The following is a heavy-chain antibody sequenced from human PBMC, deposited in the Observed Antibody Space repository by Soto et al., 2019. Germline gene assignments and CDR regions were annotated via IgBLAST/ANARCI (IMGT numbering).Heavy chain of an antibody. J-gene: IGHJ4*02. CDR2: ISWNSGSI. V-gene: IGHV3-9*01. D-gene: IGHD3-22*01. CDR1: GFTFDDYA. CDR3: AKDIPHNFYYYDSSGPFDY. Sequence: LRLSCAASGFTFDDYAMHWVRQAPGKGLEWVSGISWNSGSIGYADSVKGRFTISRDNAKNSLYLQMNSLRAEDTALYYCAKDIPHNFYYYDSSGPFDYWGQGTLVTVSS.